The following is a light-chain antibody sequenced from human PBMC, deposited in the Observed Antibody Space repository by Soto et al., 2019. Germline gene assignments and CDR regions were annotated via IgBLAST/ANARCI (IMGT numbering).Light chain of an antibody. V-gene: IGKV3-11*01. CDR3: QQYHTYSLT. CDR1: QSVRRY. J-gene: IGKJ1*01. Sequence: EIVLTQSPATLSLSPGERATLSCGASQSVRRYLAWYQQKPGQAPRLLIYDATTRATGIPARFSGSGSGTEFTLTISSLQPEDFATYYCQQYHTYSLTFGQGTKVDIK. CDR2: DAT.